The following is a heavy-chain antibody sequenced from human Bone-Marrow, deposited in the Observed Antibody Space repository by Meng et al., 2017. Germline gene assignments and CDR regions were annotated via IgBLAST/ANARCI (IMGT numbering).Heavy chain of an antibody. CDR2: FFYGRGA. CDR3: ARLNLGAPFDP. J-gene: IGHJ5*02. D-gene: IGHD3-16*01. CDR1: GGSIRSSGYY. Sequence: QLQLQESGPGLVKPPETLSLTCTVSGGSIRSSGYYWGWVRQPPGKQLEFIGSFFYGRGAYYNPSLQSRVTISVDTSTNQLSLKVISVTAADTAVYYCARLNLGAPFDPWGHGT. V-gene: IGHV4-39*01.